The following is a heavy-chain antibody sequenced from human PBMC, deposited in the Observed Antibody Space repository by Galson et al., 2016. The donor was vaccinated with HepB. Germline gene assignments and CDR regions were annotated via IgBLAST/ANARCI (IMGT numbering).Heavy chain of an antibody. J-gene: IGHJ4*02. Sequence: SLRLSCAASGFTFSSYSMNWVRQAPGKGLEWVSLIYISGGAYYADSVKGRSTFSRDNPKNTLYLQMNNLRAEDTAIYYCARGGPNNNYFDYWGQGTLVTVSS. D-gene: IGHD1/OR15-1a*01. V-gene: IGHV3-53*01. CDR1: GFTFSSYS. CDR2: IYISGGA. CDR3: ARGGPNNNYFDY.